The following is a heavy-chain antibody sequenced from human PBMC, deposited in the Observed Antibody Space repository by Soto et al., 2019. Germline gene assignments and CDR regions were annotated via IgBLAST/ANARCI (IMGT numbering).Heavy chain of an antibody. CDR1: GITFRSYS. CDR2: ISSSSSSM. D-gene: IGHD1-26*01. Sequence: EVQLVESGGGLVKPGGSLRLSCAASGITFRSYSMSWVRQAPGKGLEWVSSISSSSSSMYYADSLKGRFTITRDNAKNSLYLHMSSLRAEDTAVYYCARVGWHYFDYWGQGTLVTVSS. CDR3: ARVGWHYFDY. J-gene: IGHJ4*02. V-gene: IGHV3-21*01.